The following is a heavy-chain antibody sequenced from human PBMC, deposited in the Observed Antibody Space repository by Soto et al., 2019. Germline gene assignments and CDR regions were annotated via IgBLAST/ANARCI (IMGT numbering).Heavy chain of an antibody. J-gene: IGHJ6*02. V-gene: IGHV3-30*03. CDR2: ISYDGSNE. CDR3: ATSSGSPKGMDV. Sequence: LRLSCAASGFTFSSYGMHWVRQAPGKGLEWVAVISYDGSNEYYADSVKGRFTISRDNSKNTLYLQMNSLRAEDTAVYYCATSSGSPKGMDVWGQGTTVTVSS. CDR1: GFTFSSYG. D-gene: IGHD6-19*01.